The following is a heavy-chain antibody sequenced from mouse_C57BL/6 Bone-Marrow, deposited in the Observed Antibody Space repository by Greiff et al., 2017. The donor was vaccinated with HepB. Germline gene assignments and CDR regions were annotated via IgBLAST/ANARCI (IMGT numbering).Heavy chain of an antibody. J-gene: IGHJ1*03. V-gene: IGHV1-55*01. CDR1: GYTFTSYW. CDR2: IYPGSGST. Sequence: QVQLQQPGAELVKPGASVKMSCKASGYTFTSYWITWVKQRPGQGLEWIGDIYPGSGSTNYNEKFKSKATLTVDTSSSTAYMQLGSLTSEDSAVYYCARGGLYYYGSTGYFDVWGTGTTVTVSS. D-gene: IGHD1-1*01. CDR3: ARGGLYYYGSTGYFDV.